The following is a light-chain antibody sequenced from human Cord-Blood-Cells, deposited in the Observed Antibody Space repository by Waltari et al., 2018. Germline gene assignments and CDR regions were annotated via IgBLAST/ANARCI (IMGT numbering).Light chain of an antibody. Sequence: DIQMTQSPSSLSASVGDRVTITCRASQISSSYLNWYQQKPGKAPKLLIYAASSLQSGVPSRFSGSGSGTDFTLTISSLQTEDCSTYYCQQSDSTRWTFGQGTKVEIK. CDR3: QQSDSTRWT. CDR1: QISSSY. J-gene: IGKJ1*01. V-gene: IGKV1-39*01. CDR2: AAS.